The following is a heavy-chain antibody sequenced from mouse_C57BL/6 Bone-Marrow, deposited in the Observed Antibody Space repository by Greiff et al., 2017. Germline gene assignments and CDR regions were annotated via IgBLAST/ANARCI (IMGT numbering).Heavy chain of an antibody. V-gene: IGHV1-7*01. J-gene: IGHJ2*01. CDR1: GYTFTSYW. Sequence: QVQLQQSGAELAKPGASVKLSCKASGYTFTSYWMHWVKQRPGPGLEWIGYINPSSGSTKYNQTFKDKATLTAGKSSSTAYMQLSSLTYEDSAVYYCARSRRPYYYFDDWGQGTTLTVSS. CDR3: ARSRRPYYYFDD. CDR2: INPSSGST.